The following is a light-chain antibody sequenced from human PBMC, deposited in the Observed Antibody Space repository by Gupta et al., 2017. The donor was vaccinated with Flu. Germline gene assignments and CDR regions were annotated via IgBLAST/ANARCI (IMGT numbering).Light chain of an antibody. CDR1: ALPKQY. CDR3: QSADSSGSYV. J-gene: IGLJ1*01. V-gene: IGLV3-25*02. Sequence: SYELTQPPSVSVSPGQTARITCSGDALPKQYAHWYQQKPGQAPVVVIYKDIERPSGIPERFSGSSSGTTLTLTISGVEADDEADYYCQSADSSGSYVFVTGTKVTVL. CDR2: KDI.